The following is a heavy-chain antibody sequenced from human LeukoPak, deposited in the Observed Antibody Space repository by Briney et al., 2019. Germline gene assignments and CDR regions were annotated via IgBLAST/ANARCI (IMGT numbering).Heavy chain of an antibody. Sequence: SETLSLTCTASGGSISSSSYYWGWIRQPPGKGLEWIGSIYYSGSTYYNPSLKSRVTISVDTSKNQFSLKLSSVTAADTAVYYCARRGSYDILTGYPNWFDPWGQGTLVTVPS. CDR3: ARRGSYDILTGYPNWFDP. CDR1: GGSISSSSYY. CDR2: IYYSGST. D-gene: IGHD3-9*01. V-gene: IGHV4-39*01. J-gene: IGHJ5*02.